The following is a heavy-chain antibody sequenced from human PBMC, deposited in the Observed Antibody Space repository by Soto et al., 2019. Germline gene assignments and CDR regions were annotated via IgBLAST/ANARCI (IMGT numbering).Heavy chain of an antibody. CDR1: GYIFTKYY. CDR2: INGYNGKA. V-gene: IGHV1-18*01. J-gene: IGHJ4*02. D-gene: IGHD3-16*01. CDR3: VRWDGFFGAGGVD. Sequence: QVQLVQSVTELRKPGASVKLSCKASGYIFTKYYIAWVRQAPGHGLEWMGMINGYNGKANYGQDFRGRVMMTQDTSTNTAYMDLRSLTSDDTGVYYCVRWDGFFGAGGVDWGQGTLVTVSS.